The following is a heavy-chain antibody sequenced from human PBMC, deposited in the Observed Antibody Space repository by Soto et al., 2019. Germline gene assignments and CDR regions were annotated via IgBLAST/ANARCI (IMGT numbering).Heavy chain of an antibody. D-gene: IGHD2-15*01. CDR1: GYTFTSYY. CDR2: INPGDGST. V-gene: IGHV1-46*03. J-gene: IGHJ6*02. CDR3: ASPHHPIGYCSGGKCYGPYYYHYGMDV. Sequence: QVQLVQSGAEVKKPGASVKVSCKASGYTFTSYYMHWVRQAPGQGLEWMGIINPGDGSTSYAQRLQGRVTMTRDTSTSTVYMELNSLRSEDTAVYYCASPHHPIGYCSGGKCYGPYYYHYGMDVWGQGTTVTVSS.